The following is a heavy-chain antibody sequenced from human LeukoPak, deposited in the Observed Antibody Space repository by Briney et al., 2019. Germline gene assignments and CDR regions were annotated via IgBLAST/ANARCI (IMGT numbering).Heavy chain of an antibody. D-gene: IGHD5-12*01. CDR1: GGSISSSSYY. J-gene: IGHJ4*02. CDR3: AGDRRDSGYDLGGFDY. Sequence: PSETLSLTCTVSGGSISSSSYYWGWIRQPPGKGLEWIGSIYYSGSTYYNPSLESRVTISVDTSKNQFSLKLSSVTAADTAVYYCAGDRRDSGYDLGGFDYWGQGTLVTVSS. CDR2: IYYSGST. V-gene: IGHV4-39*07.